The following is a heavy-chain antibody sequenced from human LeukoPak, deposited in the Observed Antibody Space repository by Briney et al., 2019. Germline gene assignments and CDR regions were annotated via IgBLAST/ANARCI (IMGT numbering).Heavy chain of an antibody. V-gene: IGHV1-46*01. Sequence: ASVTVSCKASVYTFTSYYMHWVRQAPGQGLEWMGISNPSGGSTSYAQKFQGRVTMTRDMSTSTVYMELSSLRSEDTAVYYCARGFAGTSSWYGDAFDSWGQGTMVTVSS. D-gene: IGHD6-13*01. CDR2: SNPSGGST. J-gene: IGHJ3*02. CDR1: VYTFTSYY. CDR3: ARGFAGTSSWYGDAFDS.